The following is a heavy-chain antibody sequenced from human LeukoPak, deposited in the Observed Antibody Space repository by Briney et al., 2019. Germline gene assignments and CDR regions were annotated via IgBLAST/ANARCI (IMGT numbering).Heavy chain of an antibody. J-gene: IGHJ5*02. V-gene: IGHV4-34*01. Sequence: SETLSLTCAVYGGSFSGYYWSWIRQPPGKGLEWIGEINHSGSTNYNPSLKSRVTISVDTSKNQFSLKLSSVTAADTAVYYCARGDYIVVVPAARWFDPWGQGTLVNVSS. CDR3: ARGDYIVVVPAARWFDP. D-gene: IGHD2-2*01. CDR1: GGSFSGYY. CDR2: INHSGST.